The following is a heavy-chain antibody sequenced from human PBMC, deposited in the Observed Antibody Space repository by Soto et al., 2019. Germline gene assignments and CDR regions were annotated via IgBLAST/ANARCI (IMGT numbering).Heavy chain of an antibody. V-gene: IGHV3-11*06. CDR3: ARDLRAGGFAEPHPHT. CDR1: GFTFSDYY. J-gene: IGHJ5*02. D-gene: IGHD3-10*01. Sequence: GGSLRLSCAASGFTFSDYYMSWIRQAPGKGLEWVSYISSSSSYTNYADSVKGRFTTSRDNAKNSLYLQMNSLRAEDTAVYYCARDLRAGGFAEPHPHTWGQGTLVTVSS. CDR2: ISSSSSYT.